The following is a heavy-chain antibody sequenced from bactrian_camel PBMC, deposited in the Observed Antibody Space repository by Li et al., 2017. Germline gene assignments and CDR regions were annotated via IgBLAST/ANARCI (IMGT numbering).Heavy chain of an antibody. CDR3: AIVFRGCATVSGPADFPY. V-gene: IGHV3S9*01. CDR1: GYTFSRGC. J-gene: IGHJ4*01. Sequence: HVQLVESGGGSVQAGGSLRLSCDTTGYTFSRGCAAWFRQAPGKEREGVGSIDSERRTSYADFVQGRFTISSDVAVGTMYLQMNSLKPEDTAVYTCAIVFRGCATVSGPADFPYWGQGTQVT. D-gene: IGHD1*01. CDR2: IDSERRT.